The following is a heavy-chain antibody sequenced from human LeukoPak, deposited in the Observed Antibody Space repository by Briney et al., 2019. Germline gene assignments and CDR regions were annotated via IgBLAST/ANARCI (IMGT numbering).Heavy chain of an antibody. D-gene: IGHD3-22*01. CDR1: GYTFTSNY. CDR3: ARGLDSSGSFDI. J-gene: IGHJ3*02. V-gene: IGHV1-46*01. CDR2: ISPSGGST. Sequence: GASVKVSCKAFGYTFTSNYMHWVRQAPGQGPEWMGVISPSGGSTTYAQKFQGRVTLTRDMSTSTDYLELSSLRSEDTAVYYCARGLDSSGSFDIWGQGTMVTVSS.